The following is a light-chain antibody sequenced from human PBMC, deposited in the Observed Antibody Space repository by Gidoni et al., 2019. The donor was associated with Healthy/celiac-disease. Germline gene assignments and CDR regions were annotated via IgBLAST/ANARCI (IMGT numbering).Light chain of an antibody. J-gene: IGKJ4*01. Sequence: DIRMTQSPSSLSASVGDRVTMSCRSSQTISTYLHWYQQKPGAPPQLLNHAASTLQSGVPSRFSGSGSGTDFTLTISNLQLEDFATYFCQQSLTTPLTFGGGTKVEMK. CDR3: QQSLTTPLT. V-gene: IGKV1-39*01. CDR2: AAS. CDR1: QTISTY.